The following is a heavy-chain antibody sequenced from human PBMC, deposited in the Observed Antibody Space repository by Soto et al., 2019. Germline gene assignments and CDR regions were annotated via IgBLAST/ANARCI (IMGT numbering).Heavy chain of an antibody. Sequence: GGSLRLSCAASGFTFSDYYMSWIRQAPGKGLEWVSYISSSSSYTNYADSVKGRFTISRDNAKNSLYLQMNSLRAEDTAVYYCASGPVDTAMAYGWFDPWGQGTLVTVSS. V-gene: IGHV3-11*03. CDR2: ISSSSSYT. CDR3: ASGPVDTAMAYGWFDP. D-gene: IGHD5-18*01. J-gene: IGHJ5*02. CDR1: GFTFSDYY.